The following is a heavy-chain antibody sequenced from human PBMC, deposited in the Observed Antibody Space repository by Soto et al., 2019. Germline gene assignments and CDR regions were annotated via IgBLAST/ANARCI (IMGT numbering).Heavy chain of an antibody. CDR2: IFPSDSDT. Sequence: PGESLKISCRTSGYKFTSSWIAWVRQKPGKGLEWMGIIFPSDSDTRYSPSFQGQVTISADRSTSTVFLQWASLKASDTAVYFCARKDKSGYFNWFDPWGQG. CDR1: GYKFTSSW. CDR3: ARKDKSGYFNWFDP. D-gene: IGHD3-22*01. J-gene: IGHJ5*02. V-gene: IGHV5-51*01.